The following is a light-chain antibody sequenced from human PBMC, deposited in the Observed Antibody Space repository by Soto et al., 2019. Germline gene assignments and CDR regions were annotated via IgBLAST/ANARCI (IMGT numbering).Light chain of an antibody. CDR2: AAS. V-gene: IGKV1D-16*01. J-gene: IGKJ4*01. CDR3: QQSNSYTLT. Sequence: DIQITQSPSTLPASVIDRVTTTCRASQTISSWLAWYQQKPEKAPKSLMYAASSLQSGVPSRFSGSGSGTDGTITISSLKTEDGSTYYCQQSNSYTLTFGGGTKVDIK. CDR1: QTISSW.